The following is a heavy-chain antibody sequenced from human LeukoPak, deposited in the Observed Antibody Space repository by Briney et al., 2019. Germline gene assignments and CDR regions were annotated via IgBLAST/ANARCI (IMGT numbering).Heavy chain of an antibody. Sequence: PSEPLSLTCTVSGASISSYYWSWIRQPPGKGLGWVGYIYYSGSTNDNPSLKSRVTISVDTSKNQFSLKLSSVTAADTAVYYCARFYSSWYGDYYYGMHVWGQGTTVTVSS. CDR2: IYYSGST. CDR1: GASISSYY. D-gene: IGHD6-13*01. V-gene: IGHV4-59*01. CDR3: ARFYSSWYGDYYYGMHV. J-gene: IGHJ6*02.